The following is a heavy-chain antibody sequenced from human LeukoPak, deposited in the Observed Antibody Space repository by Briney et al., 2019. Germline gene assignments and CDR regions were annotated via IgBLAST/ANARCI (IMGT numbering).Heavy chain of an antibody. Sequence: NLGESLKISCKGSGYSFTSYWIGWVRQMPGKGLEWMGIIYPGDSDTRYSPSFQGQVTISADKSISTAYLQWSSLEASDTAMYYCARQLGTGTSPFDPWGQGTLVTVSS. J-gene: IGHJ5*02. CDR3: ARQLGTGTSPFDP. CDR1: GYSFTSYW. D-gene: IGHD1-1*01. CDR2: IYPGDSDT. V-gene: IGHV5-51*01.